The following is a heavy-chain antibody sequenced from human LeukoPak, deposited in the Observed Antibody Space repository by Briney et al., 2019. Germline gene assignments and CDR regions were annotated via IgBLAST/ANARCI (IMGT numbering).Heavy chain of an antibody. CDR3: ARDVTRFLEWPGFDP. CDR2: ISTSGTT. J-gene: IGHJ5*02. V-gene: IGHV4-4*07. Sequence: SETLSLTCTVSGGSISSYYWSWIRQPAGEGLEWIGRISTSGTTNYNPSLKSRVTMSVDTSKNQFSLKLSSVTAADTAVYYCARDVTRFLEWPGFDPWGQGTLVTVSS. D-gene: IGHD3-3*01. CDR1: GGSISSYY.